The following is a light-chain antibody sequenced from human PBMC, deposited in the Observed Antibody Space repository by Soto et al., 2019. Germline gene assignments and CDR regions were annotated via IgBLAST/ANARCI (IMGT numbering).Light chain of an antibody. Sequence: DIVMTQSPLSLPVTPGEPASISCRSSQSLLYSNGYNYVDWYLQKPGQPPQLLIFLGSSRASGVPDRFNGSGSGTDFTLRITTVEAEDVGVYYCMQVLQTPLTFGEGTKLEIK. CDR1: QSLLYSNGYNY. V-gene: IGKV2-28*01. CDR2: LGS. J-gene: IGKJ4*01. CDR3: MQVLQTPLT.